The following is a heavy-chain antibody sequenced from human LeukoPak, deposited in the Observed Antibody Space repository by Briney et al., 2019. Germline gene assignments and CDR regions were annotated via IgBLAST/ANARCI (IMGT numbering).Heavy chain of an antibody. CDR2: IYYSGST. V-gene: IGHV4-39*01. Sequence: AETLSLTCTVSGGSISSSSYYWGWIRQPPGKGLEWIGSIYYSGSTYYNPSLKSRVTISVDTPKNQFSLKLSSVTASDTAVYYCARKEGIAAAGHFDYWDQGTLVTVSS. J-gene: IGHJ4*02. CDR1: GGSISSSSYY. CDR3: ARKEGIAAAGHFDY. D-gene: IGHD6-13*01.